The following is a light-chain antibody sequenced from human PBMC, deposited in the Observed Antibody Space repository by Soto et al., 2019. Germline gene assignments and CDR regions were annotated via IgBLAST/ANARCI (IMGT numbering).Light chain of an antibody. CDR1: SSDVGGYNY. J-gene: IGLJ7*01. CDR2: DVS. V-gene: IGLV2-14*01. CDR3: SSYTSSSTLLAV. Sequence: QSVLTQPASVSGSPGQSITISCTGTSSDVGGYNYVSWYQQHPGKAPKLMIYDVSNRPSGVSNRFSGSKSGNTASLTISGLQAEDEADYYCSSYTSSSTLLAVFGGGTQLTVL.